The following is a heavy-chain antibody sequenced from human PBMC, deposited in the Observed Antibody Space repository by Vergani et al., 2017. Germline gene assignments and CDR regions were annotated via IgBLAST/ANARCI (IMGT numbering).Heavy chain of an antibody. CDR2: IHHSGDT. V-gene: IGHV4-38-2*01. Sequence: QVQLQESGPGLVKPSETLTLTCDVSDSSIMTNPYWGWFRQSPGKALEWIGYIHHSGDTHYNSSLKSRVSISIVSSSKFSLSLTSVTAADTAIYYCARHRGSGGFFPSSYFSGMDVWGHGTTVTVSS. D-gene: IGHD3-10*01. J-gene: IGHJ6*02. CDR1: DSSIMTNPY. CDR3: ARHRGSGGFFPSSYFSGMDV.